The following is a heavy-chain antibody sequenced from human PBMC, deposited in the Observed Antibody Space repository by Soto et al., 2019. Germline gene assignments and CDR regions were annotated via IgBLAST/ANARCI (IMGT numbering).Heavy chain of an antibody. V-gene: IGHV1-69*08. D-gene: IGHD3-22*01. CDR1: GGTFSTYT. J-gene: IGHJ5*02. Sequence: QVQLVQSGAEVKKPGSSVKVSSKASGGTFSTYTITWVRQAPGQGLEWMGRIIPIIGIINYAQKFQGRVTITADTFTGTAYMELTRLRSDDTAVYYCAGDPDSHYNDSHASSYPWGQATLVTVSS. CDR3: AGDPDSHYNDSHASSYP. CDR2: IIPIIGII.